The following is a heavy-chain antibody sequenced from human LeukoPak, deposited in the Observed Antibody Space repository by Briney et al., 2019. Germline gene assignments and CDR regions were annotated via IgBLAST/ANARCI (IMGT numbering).Heavy chain of an antibody. CDR2: INQNGVEM. Sequence: GGSLRLSCATSGFTFTNYWMTWVRQAPGKGLEWVANINQNGVEMYYVESVKGRFTISRDSGRNSLFLQMNSLRAEDTAVYYCTRDFGSAAAIYEYWGQGTLVTVSS. CDR3: TRDFGSAAAIYEY. V-gene: IGHV3-7*01. J-gene: IGHJ4*02. CDR1: GFTFTNYW. D-gene: IGHD6-13*01.